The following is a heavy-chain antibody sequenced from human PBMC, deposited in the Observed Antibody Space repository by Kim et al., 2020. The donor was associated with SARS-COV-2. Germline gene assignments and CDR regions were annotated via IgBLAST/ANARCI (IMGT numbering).Heavy chain of an antibody. CDR2: IKSKTDGGTT. CDR3: TTDSYCSSTSCYTAYYYGMDV. V-gene: IGHV3-15*01. J-gene: IGHJ6*02. D-gene: IGHD2-2*02. Sequence: GGSLRLSCAASGFTCSNAWMSWVRQAPGKGLEWVGRIKSKTDGGTTDYAAPVKGRFTISRDDSKNTLYLQMNSLKTEDTAVYYCTTDSYCSSTSCYTAYYYGMDVWGQGTTVTDSS. CDR1: GFTCSNAW.